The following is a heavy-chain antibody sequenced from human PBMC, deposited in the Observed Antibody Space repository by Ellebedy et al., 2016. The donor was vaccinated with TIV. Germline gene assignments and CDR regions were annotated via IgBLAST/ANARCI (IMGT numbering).Heavy chain of an antibody. CDR1: GFTFGSYG. CDR3: ARDAKIMTDYFENYYYGMDV. CDR2: TSYDGGNK. D-gene: IGHD3-9*01. Sequence: GGSLRLXCAAPGFTFGSYGMHWVRQAPGKGLEWVAVTSYDGGNKYYADSVKGRFTISRDNSKNTLYLQMNTLRPEDTAVYYCARDAKIMTDYFENYYYGMDVWGQGTTVTVSS. J-gene: IGHJ6*02. V-gene: IGHV3-30*03.